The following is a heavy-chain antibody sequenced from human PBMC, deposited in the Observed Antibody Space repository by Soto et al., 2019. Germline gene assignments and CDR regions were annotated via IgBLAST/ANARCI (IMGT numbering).Heavy chain of an antibody. J-gene: IGHJ4*02. CDR2: INSDGSGT. CDR3: AREWDAYGDTMSIDY. CDR1: GFTFSSFW. D-gene: IGHD4-17*01. Sequence: EVQLVESGGGLVQPGASLRLSCAASGFTFSSFWMHWVRQAPGKGLVWVSRINSDGSGTSYADSVKGRFTISRDNAKNTLYLQMNSLRAEDTAVYYCAREWDAYGDTMSIDYWGQGTLVTVSS. V-gene: IGHV3-74*01.